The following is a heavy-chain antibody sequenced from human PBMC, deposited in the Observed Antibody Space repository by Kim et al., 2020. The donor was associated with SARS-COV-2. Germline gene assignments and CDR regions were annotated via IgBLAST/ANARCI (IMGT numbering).Heavy chain of an antibody. V-gene: IGHV4-34*01. D-gene: IGHD3-22*01. J-gene: IGHJ4*02. Sequence: NYNPSLKSRLTISIATSKNHLSLKLTSVTAADTAVYYCARGVITTGFDCWGQGALVTVSS. CDR3: ARGVITTGFDC.